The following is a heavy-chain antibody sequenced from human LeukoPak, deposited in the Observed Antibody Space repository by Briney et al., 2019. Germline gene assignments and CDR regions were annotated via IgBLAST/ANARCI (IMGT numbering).Heavy chain of an antibody. CDR1: GFTFSTYA. Sequence: GGSLRLSCAAPGFTFSTYASAWARQARGKGLGWVSAISGSGAYTYYADSVKGRFAISRDSSKNMLYLQMNSLRAEDTAIYYCAKDIGPDYGDYLDYWGQGTLVTVSS. D-gene: IGHD4-17*01. CDR2: ISGSGAYT. V-gene: IGHV3-23*01. CDR3: AKDIGPDYGDYLDY. J-gene: IGHJ4*02.